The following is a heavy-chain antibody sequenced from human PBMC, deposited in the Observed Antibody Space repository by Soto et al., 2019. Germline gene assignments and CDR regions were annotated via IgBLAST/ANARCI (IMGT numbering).Heavy chain of an antibody. CDR2: IHYSGST. V-gene: IGHV4-30-4*01. CDR1: GGSINSGDYY. Sequence: QVQLQESGPGLVKPSQTLSLTCTVSGGSINSGDYYWTWIRQPPGKGLEWIGCIHYSGSTYYNPSIKSRITISVDTSNNQFSLKLNSVTAADTAMYYCARRGGYAYPHSRWLDWFDPWGQGTLVTVSS. D-gene: IGHD5-12*01. CDR3: ARRGGYAYPHSRWLDWFDP. J-gene: IGHJ5*02.